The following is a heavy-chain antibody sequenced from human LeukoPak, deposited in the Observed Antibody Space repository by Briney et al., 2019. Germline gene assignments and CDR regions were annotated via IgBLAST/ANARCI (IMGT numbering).Heavy chain of an antibody. V-gene: IGHV4-38-2*02. D-gene: IGHD6-19*01. CDR3: ARVGYVSAWYPFDY. J-gene: IGHJ4*02. CDR1: GYSISSGYY. CDR2: IYYSEST. Sequence: PSETLSLTCTVSGYSISSGYYWGWIRQPPGKGLEWIGSIYYSESTYQNPSLKSRVTISVDTSKNQFSLKLSSVTAADTAVYYCARVGYVSAWYPFDYWGQGTPVIVSS.